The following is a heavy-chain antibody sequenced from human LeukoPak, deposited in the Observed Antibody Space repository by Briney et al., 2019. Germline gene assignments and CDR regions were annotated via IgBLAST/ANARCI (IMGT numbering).Heavy chain of an antibody. CDR1: GGSISSYY. D-gene: IGHD6-19*01. J-gene: IGHJ4*02. CDR3: ARGSTYSSGWYTGFDY. V-gene: IGHV4-4*07. CDR2: LHTSGST. Sequence: PETLSLTCTVSGGSISSYYWSWIRQPTGEGLEWIGRLHTSGSTHYNPSLKSRVTMSVDTSKNQFSLKLSSVTAADTAVYYCARGSTYSSGWYTGFDYWGQGTLVTVSS.